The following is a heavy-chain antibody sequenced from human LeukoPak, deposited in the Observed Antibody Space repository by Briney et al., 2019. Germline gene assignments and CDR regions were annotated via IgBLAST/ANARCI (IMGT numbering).Heavy chain of an antibody. J-gene: IGHJ4*02. Sequence: SQTLSLTCTVSGGSISSGGYYWSWIRQPPGKGLEWIGYIYHSGSTYYNPSLKSRVTISVDRSKNQFSLKLSSVTAADTAVYYCASLTTVTVGDYFDYWGQGTLVTVSS. D-gene: IGHD4-17*01. V-gene: IGHV4-30-2*01. CDR1: GGSISSGGYY. CDR3: ASLTTVTVGDYFDY. CDR2: IYHSGST.